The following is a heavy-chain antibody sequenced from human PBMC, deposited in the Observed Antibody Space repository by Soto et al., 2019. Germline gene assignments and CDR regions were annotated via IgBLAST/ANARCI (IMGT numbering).Heavy chain of an antibody. D-gene: IGHD5-18*01. CDR3: ARDHPHSYGVYYFDY. V-gene: IGHV4-39*07. CDR2: IYFRGST. Sequence: SETLSLTCTVSGGSISSSTYYWGWIRQPPGKGLEWIGSIYFRGSTYYNPSLKSRVTISVDTSKNQFSLKVNSVTAADTAVYYCARDHPHSYGVYYFDYWGQGTPVTVSS. J-gene: IGHJ4*02. CDR1: GGSISSSTYY.